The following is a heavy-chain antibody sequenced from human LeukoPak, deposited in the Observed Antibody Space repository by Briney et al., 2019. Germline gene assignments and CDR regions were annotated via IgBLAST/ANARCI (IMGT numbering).Heavy chain of an antibody. Sequence: GGSLRLSCAASGFSFDDYSMHWVRQAPGKGLEWVSLITWDGGSTYYADSVKGRFTISRDNDKNSLYLQMHSLRAEDSALYYCSKARGGGRDLFDYWGQGTLVTVSS. D-gene: IGHD6-25*01. CDR3: SKARGGGRDLFDY. CDR1: GFSFDDYS. J-gene: IGHJ4*02. V-gene: IGHV3-43D*03. CDR2: ITWDGGST.